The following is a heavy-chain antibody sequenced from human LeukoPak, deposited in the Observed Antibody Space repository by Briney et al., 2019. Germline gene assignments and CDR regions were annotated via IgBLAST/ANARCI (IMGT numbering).Heavy chain of an antibody. Sequence: SETLSLTCTVSGGSISSYYWSWIRQPPGKGLEWIGYIYYSGSTNYNPSLKSRVTISVDTSKNQFSLKLSSVTAADTAVYYCARGTETAMARGIDYWGQGTLVTVSS. D-gene: IGHD5-18*01. CDR3: ARGTETAMARGIDY. J-gene: IGHJ4*02. CDR1: GGSISSYY. CDR2: IYYSGST. V-gene: IGHV4-59*01.